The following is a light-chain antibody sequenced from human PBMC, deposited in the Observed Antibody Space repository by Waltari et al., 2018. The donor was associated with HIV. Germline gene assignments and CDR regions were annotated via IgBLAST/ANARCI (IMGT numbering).Light chain of an antibody. Sequence: QTALTQPASVSGSPGQSITISCTGPSVDISGFSQVSWFQHHPGQAPKLIMFDVSVRPSCVSNLFSGSKSGITASLTISGLQTEDEADYYCSSYTSYARLVFGTGTRVTV. J-gene: IGLJ1*01. V-gene: IGLV2-14*01. CDR2: DVS. CDR3: SSYTSYARLV. CDR1: SVDISGFSQ.